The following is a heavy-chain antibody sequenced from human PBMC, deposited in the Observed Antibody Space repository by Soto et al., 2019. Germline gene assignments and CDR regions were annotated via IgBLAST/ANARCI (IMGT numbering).Heavy chain of an antibody. CDR1: GGSISSGDYY. J-gene: IGHJ6*02. D-gene: IGHD2-15*01. CDR2: IYYSGST. CDR3: ARVGEDCSGGSCYSLGGMDV. Sequence: SETLSLTCTVSGGSISSGDYYWSWIRQPPGKGLEWIGYIYYSGSTYYNPSLKSRVTISVDTSKNQFSLKLSSVTAADTAVYYCARVGEDCSGGSCYSLGGMDVWGQGTTVTVS. V-gene: IGHV4-30-4*01.